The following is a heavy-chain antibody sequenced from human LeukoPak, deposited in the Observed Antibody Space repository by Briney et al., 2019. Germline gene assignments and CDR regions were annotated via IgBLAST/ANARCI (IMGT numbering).Heavy chain of an antibody. CDR2: IHKSGTIT. Sequence: GGSLRLSCAASGFTFSTYSMNWVRQAPGKGLEWVSYIHKSGTITYYRDSVKGRFTISRDNAKNSLYLQMNSLRDEDTAVYYCARDPHALDFWGQGTLVTVSS. CDR3: ARDPHALDF. J-gene: IGHJ4*02. CDR1: GFTFSTYS. V-gene: IGHV3-48*02.